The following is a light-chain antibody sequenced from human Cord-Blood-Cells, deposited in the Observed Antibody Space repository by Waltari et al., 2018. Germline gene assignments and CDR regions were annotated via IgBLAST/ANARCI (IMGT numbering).Light chain of an antibody. V-gene: IGKV4-1*01. CDR2: WAS. CDR3: QQYYSTPYT. Sequence: DIVMPQSPDPLAVSLGERPPITCKSSKSVLYSSNNKNYLAWYQQKPRQPPKLLIYWASTRESGVPDRFSGSGSGADFTLTISSLQAEDVAVYYCQQYYSTPYTFGQGTKLEIK. CDR1: KSVLYSSNNKNY. J-gene: IGKJ2*01.